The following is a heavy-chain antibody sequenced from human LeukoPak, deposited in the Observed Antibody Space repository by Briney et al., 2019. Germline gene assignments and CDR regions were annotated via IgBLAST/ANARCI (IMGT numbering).Heavy chain of an antibody. Sequence: GSLRLSCAASGFTFSDYYMSWIRQAPGKGLEWVSYISSSGSTIYYADSVKGRFTISRDNAKNSLYLQMNSLRAEDTAVYYCARETVVITYYYYYYMDVWGKGTTVTVSS. V-gene: IGHV3-11*01. CDR3: ARETVVITYYYYYYMDV. J-gene: IGHJ6*03. CDR2: ISSSGSTI. CDR1: GFTFSDYY. D-gene: IGHD3-22*01.